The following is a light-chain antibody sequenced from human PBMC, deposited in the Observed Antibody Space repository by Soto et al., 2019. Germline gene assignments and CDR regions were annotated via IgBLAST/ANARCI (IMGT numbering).Light chain of an antibody. V-gene: IGLV3-10*01. Sequence: SYELTQPPSVSVSPGQTARIACSGAGLPKKYSFWYQQKSGHAPVLVIYEYNKRPSGIPERFSGSSSGTMATLTVSGAQVEDEADYYCYSTDGSGDHWVFGGGTKLTVL. CDR3: YSTDGSGDHWV. CDR1: GLPKKY. J-gene: IGLJ3*02. CDR2: EYN.